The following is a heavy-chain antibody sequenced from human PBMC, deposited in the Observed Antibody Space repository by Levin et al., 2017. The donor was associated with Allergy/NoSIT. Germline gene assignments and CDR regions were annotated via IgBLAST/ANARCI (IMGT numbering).Heavy chain of an antibody. CDR1: GFTFSSYS. D-gene: IGHD6-19*01. Sequence: KAGGSLRLSCAASGFTFSSYSMNWVRQAPGKGLEWVSSISSSSSYIYYADSVKGRFTISRDNAKNSLYLQMNSLRAEDTAVYYCARVARGGSGWIQPDYWGQGTLVTVSS. CDR2: ISSSSSYI. CDR3: ARVARGGSGWIQPDY. V-gene: IGHV3-21*01. J-gene: IGHJ4*02.